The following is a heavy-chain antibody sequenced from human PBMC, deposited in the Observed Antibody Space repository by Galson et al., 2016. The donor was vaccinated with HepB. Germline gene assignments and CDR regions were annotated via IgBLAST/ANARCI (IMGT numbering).Heavy chain of an antibody. CDR3: ARYYDILTGYSNYGMDV. V-gene: IGHV3-30*03. CDR2: VSFNGNVQ. D-gene: IGHD3-9*01. J-gene: IGHJ6*02. CDR1: GFTFGDYG. Sequence: LRLSCAASGFTFGDYGMHWVRQAPGKGPEWVGVVSFNGNVQYYADSVKGRFTISRDNSKNTLYLQMDSLRVEDTAVYYCARYYDILTGYSNYGMDVWGQGTTVTVSS.